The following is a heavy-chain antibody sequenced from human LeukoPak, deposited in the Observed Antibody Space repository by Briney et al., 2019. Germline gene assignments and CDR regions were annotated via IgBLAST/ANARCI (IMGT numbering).Heavy chain of an antibody. Sequence: ASVKVSCKASGYTFTSYGISWVRQAPGQGLEWMGWISAYNGDTKYAQKLQGRVTMTTGTSTSTVYMELKSLRSDDTAVYYCARDYAISMIIVQEPTLDYWGQGTLVTVSS. J-gene: IGHJ4*02. CDR3: ARDYAISMIIVQEPTLDY. CDR1: GYTFTSYG. CDR2: ISAYNGDT. V-gene: IGHV1-18*01. D-gene: IGHD3-22*01.